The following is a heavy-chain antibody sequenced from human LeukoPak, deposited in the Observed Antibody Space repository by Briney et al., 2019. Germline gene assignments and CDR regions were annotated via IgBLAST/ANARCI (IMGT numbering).Heavy chain of an antibody. V-gene: IGHV4-34*01. J-gene: IGHJ3*02. D-gene: IGHD5/OR15-5a*01. CDR1: GGSFSGYY. CDR2: VNHSGNT. Sequence: KSSETLSLTCDVYGGSFSGYYWGWIRQPPGKGLEWIGEVNHSGNTNYNPSLKSRIIISVDTSKNQFSLKLNSVTAADTAVYYCARVVSESHDAFDIWGQGTMVTVSS. CDR3: ARVVSESHDAFDI.